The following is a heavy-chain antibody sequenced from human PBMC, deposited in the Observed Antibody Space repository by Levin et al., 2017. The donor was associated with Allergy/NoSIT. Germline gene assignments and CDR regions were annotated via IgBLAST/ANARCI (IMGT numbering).Heavy chain of an antibody. Sequence: GGSLRLSCAASGFTFSNAWMSWVRQAPGKGLEWVGRIKSKTDGGTTDYAAPVKGRFTISRDDSKNTLYLQMNSLKTEDTAVYYCTTDQLTTAYDAFDIWGQGTMVTVSS. D-gene: IGHD1-14*01. CDR3: TTDQLTTAYDAFDI. J-gene: IGHJ3*02. CDR1: GFTFSNAW. CDR2: IKSKTDGGTT. V-gene: IGHV3-15*01.